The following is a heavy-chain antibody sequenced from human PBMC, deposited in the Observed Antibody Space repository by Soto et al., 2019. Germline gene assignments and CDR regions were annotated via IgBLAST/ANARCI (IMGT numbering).Heavy chain of an antibody. Sequence: ASVKVSCKASGGTFSSYAISWVRQAPGQGLEWMGGIIPIFGTANYAQKFQGRVTITADKSTSTAYMELSSLRSEDTAVYYCARDHRTFIGYCSSTSCPSRGWFDPCGQGTLVTVS. J-gene: IGHJ5*02. D-gene: IGHD2-2*01. V-gene: IGHV1-69*06. CDR1: GGTFSSYA. CDR2: IIPIFGTA. CDR3: ARDHRTFIGYCSSTSCPSRGWFDP.